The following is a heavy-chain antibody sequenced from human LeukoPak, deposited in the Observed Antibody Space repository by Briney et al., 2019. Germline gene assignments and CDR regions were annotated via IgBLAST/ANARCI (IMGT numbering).Heavy chain of an antibody. Sequence: ASVKVSCKAFGYTFTGYYMHWVRQAPGQGLEWMGRINPNSGGTNYAQKFQGRVTMTRDTSISTAYMELSRLRSDDTAVYYCARACGGDCSIDYWGPGSLVTVSS. V-gene: IGHV1-2*06. J-gene: IGHJ4*02. D-gene: IGHD2-21*02. CDR2: INPNSGGT. CDR3: ARACGGDCSIDY. CDR1: GYTFTGYY.